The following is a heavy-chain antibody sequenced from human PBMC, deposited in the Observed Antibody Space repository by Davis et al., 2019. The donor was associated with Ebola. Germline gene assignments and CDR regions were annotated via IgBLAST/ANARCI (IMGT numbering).Heavy chain of an antibody. V-gene: IGHV4-39*07. D-gene: IGHD3-16*01. CDR2: INHSGST. CDR3: AKDQEGD. Sequence: SETLSLTCSVSGGSISSSSYYWSWIRQPPGKGLEWIGEINHSGSTNYNPSLKSRVTISVDTSKNQFSLKLSSVTAADTAVYYCAKDQEGDWGQGTLVTVSS. CDR1: GGSISSSSYY. J-gene: IGHJ4*02.